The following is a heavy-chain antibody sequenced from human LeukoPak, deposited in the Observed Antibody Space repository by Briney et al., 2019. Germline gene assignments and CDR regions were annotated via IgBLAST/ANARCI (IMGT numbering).Heavy chain of an antibody. CDR2: ISSSSSYI. CDR1: GFTFSRHW. V-gene: IGHV3-21*01. D-gene: IGHD3-10*01. Sequence: GGSLRLSCAASGFTFSRHWMSWVRLAPGKGLEWVSSISSSSSYIYYADSVKGRFTISRDNAKNSLYLQMNSLRAEDTAVYYCARALWSNTYYYGMDVWGQGTTVTVSS. J-gene: IGHJ6*02. CDR3: ARALWSNTYYYGMDV.